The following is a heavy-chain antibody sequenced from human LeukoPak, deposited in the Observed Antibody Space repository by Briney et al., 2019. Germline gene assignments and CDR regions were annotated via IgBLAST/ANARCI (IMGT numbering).Heavy chain of an antibody. J-gene: IGHJ4*02. V-gene: IGHV4-34*01. D-gene: IGHD3-3*01. CDR1: GGSFSGYY. CDR3: ARELYYDFWSGYTYYFDY. CDR2: INHSGST. Sequence: PSETLSLTCAVYGGSFSGYYWSWIRQPPGKGLEWIGEINHSGSTNYNPSPKSRVTISVDTSKNQFSLKLSSVTAADTAVYYCARELYYDFWSGYTYYFDYWGQGTLVTVSS.